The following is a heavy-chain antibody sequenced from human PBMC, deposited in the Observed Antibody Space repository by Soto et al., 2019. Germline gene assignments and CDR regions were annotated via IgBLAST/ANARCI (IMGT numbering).Heavy chain of an antibody. Sequence: GAPVKVSCKASGYIFNSHAMHWVRQAPGQRLEWMGWINAGNGNTYYSQNFKDRVTFTRDTIATTVFMELTSLTSEDTAVYYCARDQSGIGYYVDWFDPWGQGTLVTVSS. J-gene: IGHJ5*02. V-gene: IGHV1-3*01. D-gene: IGHD3-10*02. CDR2: INAGNGNT. CDR3: ARDQSGIGYYVDWFDP. CDR1: GYIFNSHA.